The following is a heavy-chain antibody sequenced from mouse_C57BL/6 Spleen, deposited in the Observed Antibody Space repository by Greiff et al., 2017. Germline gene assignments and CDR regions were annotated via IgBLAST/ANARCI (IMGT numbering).Heavy chain of an antibody. J-gene: IGHJ2*01. Sequence: QVQLQQPGAELVMPGASVKLSCKASGYTFTSYWMHWVKQRPGQGLEWIGEIDPSDSYTNYNQKFKGKSTLTVDKSSSTAYMQLSSLTSEDSAVYYCARSPGYYGSSYDYFDYWGQGTTLTVSS. CDR2: IDPSDSYT. CDR3: ARSPGYYGSSYDYFDY. D-gene: IGHD1-1*01. CDR1: GYTFTSYW. V-gene: IGHV1-69*01.